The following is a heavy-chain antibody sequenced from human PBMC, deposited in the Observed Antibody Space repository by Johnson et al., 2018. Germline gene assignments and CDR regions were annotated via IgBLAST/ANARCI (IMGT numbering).Heavy chain of an antibody. Sequence: VQLVQSGGGLVQPGGSXRPSCSASGVRFSVYTMNGVRHAPGKGLEWLYFIASGNNRFDYVNSVKGRFTISREDSKNSLYLQMNSLRDDDTAVYYCAGYGLGYVSFDSWGQGTLVTVSS. CDR1: GVRFSVYT. V-gene: IGHV3-48*02. D-gene: IGHD3-10*01. CDR2: IASGNNRF. CDR3: AGYGLGYVSFDS. J-gene: IGHJ4*02.